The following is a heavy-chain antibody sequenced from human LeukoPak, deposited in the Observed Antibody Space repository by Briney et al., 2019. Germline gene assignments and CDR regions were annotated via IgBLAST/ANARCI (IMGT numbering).Heavy chain of an antibody. Sequence: RTSETLSLTCAVSEFFISSGYYWGWIRQAPGKGLEWIGTIFHTGNTSYKPSLKSRVTISVDTSKNYFSLRLTSVTAADTAVYYCAWGPNRDYFDYWGQGTLVTVSS. CDR2: IFHTGNT. D-gene: IGHD3-16*01. J-gene: IGHJ4*02. CDR1: EFFISSGYY. CDR3: AWGPNRDYFDY. V-gene: IGHV4-38-2*01.